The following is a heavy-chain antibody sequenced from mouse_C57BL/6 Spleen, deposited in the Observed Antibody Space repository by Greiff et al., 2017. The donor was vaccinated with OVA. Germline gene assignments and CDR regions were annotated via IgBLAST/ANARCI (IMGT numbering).Heavy chain of an antibody. Sequence: EVHLVESGGDLVKPGGSLKLSCAASGFTFSSYGMSWVRQTPDKRLEWVATISSGGSYTYYPDSVKGRFTISRDNAKNTLYLQMSSLKSEDTAMYYCARQRTVFDYWGQGTTLTVSS. CDR2: ISSGGSYT. J-gene: IGHJ2*01. D-gene: IGHD4-1*01. CDR3: ARQRTVFDY. V-gene: IGHV5-6*01. CDR1: GFTFSSYG.